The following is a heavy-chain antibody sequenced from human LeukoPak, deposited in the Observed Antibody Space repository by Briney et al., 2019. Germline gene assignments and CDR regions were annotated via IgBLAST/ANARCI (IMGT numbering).Heavy chain of an antibody. CDR2: INPSGGST. CDR3: ARDLGSGYYFAY. J-gene: IGHJ4*02. D-gene: IGHD3-22*01. Sequence: ASVKVSCKASGGTFSSYAISWVRQAPGQGLEWMGIINPSGGSTSYAQKFQGRVTMTRDTSTSTVYMELSSLRSEDTAVYYCARDLGSGYYFAYWGQGTLVTVSS. CDR1: GGTFSSYA. V-gene: IGHV1-46*01.